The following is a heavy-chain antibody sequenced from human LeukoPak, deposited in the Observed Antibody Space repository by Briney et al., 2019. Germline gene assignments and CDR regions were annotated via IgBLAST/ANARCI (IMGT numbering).Heavy chain of an antibody. CDR1: GGSISPYC. V-gene: IGHV4-59*01. Sequence: SETLSLTCTVSGGSISPYCWSWIRQPPGKGLEWIGYVYHTGSTNYNSSLKSRLTISVDTSKNQFSLKLTSLTTADTAVYYCARSTGFYSYYLDVWDRGTTVTVSS. CDR2: VYHTGST. J-gene: IGHJ6*03. CDR3: ARSTGFYSYYLDV.